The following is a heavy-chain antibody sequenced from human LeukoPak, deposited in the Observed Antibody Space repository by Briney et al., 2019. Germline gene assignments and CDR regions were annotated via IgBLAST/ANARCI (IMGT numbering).Heavy chain of an antibody. CDR3: TKEWSNAGTTISPPDY. J-gene: IGHJ4*02. V-gene: IGHV3-23*01. CDR1: GFTFSSYG. D-gene: IGHD1-1*01. Sequence: GGSLRLSCAASGFTFSSYGMSWVRQTPGKGLKWVSVISDSGSITYSADSVKGRFTISRDNSKNTLYLQMNSVRVEDTAVYFRTKEWSNAGTTISPPDYWGQGTLVTVSS. CDR2: ISDSGSIT.